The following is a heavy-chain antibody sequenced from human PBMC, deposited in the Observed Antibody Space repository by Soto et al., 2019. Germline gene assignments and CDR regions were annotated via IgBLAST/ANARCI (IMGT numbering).Heavy chain of an antibody. CDR3: ARRPGSGRSVDY. CDR2: IRDNANSYTT. J-gene: IGHJ4*02. D-gene: IGHD3-10*01. V-gene: IGHV3-72*01. Sequence: EVQLVESGGGLVQPGGSLRLSCAASGFTFSDHYMDWVRQAPGKGLEWVGLIRDNANSYTTEYAASVKGRFTISGDESKNSVYLQMNSLKTEDTAVYYCARRPGSGRSVDYWGQGTLVTVSS. CDR1: GFTFSDHY.